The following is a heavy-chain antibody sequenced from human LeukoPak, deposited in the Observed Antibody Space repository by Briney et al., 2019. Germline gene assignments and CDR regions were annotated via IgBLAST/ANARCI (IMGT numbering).Heavy chain of an antibody. J-gene: IGHJ6*03. CDR2: IIPIFGTA. CDR1: GGTFSSYA. Sequence: SSVKVSCKASGGTFSSYAISWVRQAPGQGLEWTGGIIPIFGTANYAQKFQGRVTITTDESTSTAYMELSSLRSEDTAVYYCARVGAVITPYYYYYYYMDVWGKGTTVTVSS. CDR3: ARVGAVITPYYYYYYYMDV. V-gene: IGHV1-69*05. D-gene: IGHD3-22*01.